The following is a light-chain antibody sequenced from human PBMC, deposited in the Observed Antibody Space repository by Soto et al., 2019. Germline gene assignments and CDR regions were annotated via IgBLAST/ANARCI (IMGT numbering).Light chain of an antibody. J-gene: IGKJ1*01. CDR3: QQYQDWPRT. CDR1: ERLTGN. V-gene: IGKV3-15*01. Sequence: EIVMTQSPATLSLSPGERATLSCRASERLTGNLARYQHRPGQAPRLLIYEVSTRATYIPARFSGRGSRTEFTLTISSLQAEDSAVYYCQQYQDWPRTFGQGTKVEI. CDR2: EVS.